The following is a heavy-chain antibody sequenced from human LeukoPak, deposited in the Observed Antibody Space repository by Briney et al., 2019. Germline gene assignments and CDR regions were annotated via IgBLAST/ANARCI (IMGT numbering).Heavy chain of an antibody. CDR1: GGSFSGYY. J-gene: IGHJ4*02. V-gene: IGHV4-34*01. CDR2: INHSGST. Sequence: SETLSLTCAVYGGSFSGYYWSWIRQPPGKGLEWIGEINHSGSTNYNPSLKSRVTISVDTSKNQFSLKLSSVTAADTAVYYCARHALDGSGSYRLFDYWGQGTLVTVSS. D-gene: IGHD3-10*01. CDR3: ARHALDGSGSYRLFDY.